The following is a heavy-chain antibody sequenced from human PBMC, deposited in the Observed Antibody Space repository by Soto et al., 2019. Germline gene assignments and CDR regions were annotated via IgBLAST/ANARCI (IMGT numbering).Heavy chain of an antibody. J-gene: IGHJ4*02. D-gene: IGHD6-19*01. CDR1: GYTFTSYG. Sequence: QVQLVQSGAEVKKPGASVKVSCKASGYTFTSYGISWVRQAPGQGLEWMGWINAYNGNTNYAQKLPGRVTMTADTSRSTAYMELRTLGSDDAAVFYCARDHVAGTYFDFWGQGTLVTVSS. CDR2: INAYNGNT. V-gene: IGHV1-18*01. CDR3: ARDHVAGTYFDF.